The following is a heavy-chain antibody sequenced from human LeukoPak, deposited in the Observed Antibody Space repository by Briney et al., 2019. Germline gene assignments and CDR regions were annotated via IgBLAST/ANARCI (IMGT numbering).Heavy chain of an antibody. V-gene: IGHV3-7*01. Sequence: GGSLRLSCAASGFTFSSYWMSWVRQAPGKGLEWVANIKQDGSEKYYVDSVKGRFTISRDNAKNSLYLQMNSLRAEDTAVYYCARERYSYGSYYYYYMDVWGKGTTVTVSS. J-gene: IGHJ6*03. CDR1: GFTFSSYW. CDR3: ARERYSYGSYYYYYMDV. D-gene: IGHD5-18*01. CDR2: IKQDGSEK.